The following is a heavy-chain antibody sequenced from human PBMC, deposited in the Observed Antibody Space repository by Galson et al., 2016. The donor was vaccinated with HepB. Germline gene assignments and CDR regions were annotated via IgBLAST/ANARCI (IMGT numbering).Heavy chain of an antibody. CDR2: MSYDGSSE. V-gene: IGHV3-30-3*01. Sequence: SLRLSCAASGFIFSNSAMHWVRQAPGKGLEWVTVMSYDGSSEYYSDSVKGRFTISRDNSKNTLYLQMNSVRVEDTAVYYCARDQHDFWSGYYSSSTSYYNYMDVWGNGTTVTVSS. CDR3: ARDQHDFWSGYYSSSTSYYNYMDV. CDR1: GFIFSNSA. J-gene: IGHJ6*03. D-gene: IGHD3-3*01.